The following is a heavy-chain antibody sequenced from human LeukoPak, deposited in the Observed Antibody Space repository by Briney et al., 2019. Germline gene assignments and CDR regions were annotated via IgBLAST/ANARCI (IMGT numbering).Heavy chain of an antibody. V-gene: IGHV4-34*01. D-gene: IGHD6-13*01. CDR2: MYYSGTT. CDR3: ARAYRSSWYANWFDP. J-gene: IGHJ5*02. CDR1: GGSFSGYY. Sequence: TSETLSLTCAVYGGSFSGYYWSWIRQPPGKGLEWIGYMYYSGTTYYNPSLKSRVTISVDTSKNQFSLKLSSVTAADTAVYFCARAYRSSWYANWFDPWGQGTLVTVSS.